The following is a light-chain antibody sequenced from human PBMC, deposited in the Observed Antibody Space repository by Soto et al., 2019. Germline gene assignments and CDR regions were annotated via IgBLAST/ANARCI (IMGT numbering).Light chain of an antibody. J-gene: IGLJ1*01. V-gene: IGLV2-14*01. CDR1: SSNVGGYDY. CDR2: EVT. Sequence: QSVLTQPASVSGSPGQSVTISCTGTSSNVGGYDYVSWYQQHPGKAPKFMIYEVTNRPSGVSHRFSGSKSGNTASLTISGLQAEDEADYYCSSYPTTSTYVFGTGTKVTVL. CDR3: SSYPTTSTYV.